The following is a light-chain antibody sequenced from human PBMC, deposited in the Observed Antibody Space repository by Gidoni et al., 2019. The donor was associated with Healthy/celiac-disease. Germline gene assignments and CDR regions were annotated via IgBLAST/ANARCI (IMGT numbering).Light chain of an antibody. CDR3: QQSYSTART. CDR1: QSISSY. CDR2: AAS. V-gene: IGKV1-39*01. J-gene: IGKJ2*01. Sequence: DIQLTQSPSSLSASVGDRVTITCRASQSISSYLNWDQQKPGKAPKLLIYAASSLQSGVPSRFSGSGSGTDFTLTISSLQPEDFATYYCQQSYSTARTFGQGTKLEIK.